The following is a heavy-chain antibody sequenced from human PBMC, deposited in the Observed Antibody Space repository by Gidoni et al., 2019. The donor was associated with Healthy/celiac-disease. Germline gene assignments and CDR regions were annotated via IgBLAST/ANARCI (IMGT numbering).Heavy chain of an antibody. V-gene: IGHV3-23*01. CDR3: AKPILPGYSYGEDYCDY. CDR1: GFTFSSYA. D-gene: IGHD5-18*01. CDR2: ISGSVGST. J-gene: IGHJ4*02. Sequence: EVQLLESGGGLVQPGGSLRLSCAASGFTFSSYAMSGVLQVPGKGLEGVSTISGSVGSTYYAEYVKGRFTISRDNSKNTMYLQMNRLMAEDMAVYYCAKPILPGYSYGEDYCDYWGQGTLVTVSS.